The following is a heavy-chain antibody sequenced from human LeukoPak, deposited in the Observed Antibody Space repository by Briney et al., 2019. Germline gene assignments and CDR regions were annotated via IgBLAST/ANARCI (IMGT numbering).Heavy chain of an antibody. J-gene: IGHJ3*02. CDR1: GYTFTGYY. CDR3: ARVYAFDI. Sequence: GASVKVSCKASGYTFTGYYMHWVRQAPGQGLEWMGWISAYNGNTNYAQKLQGRVTMTTDTSTSTAYMELRSLRSDDTAVYYCARVYAFDIWGQGTMVTVSS. CDR2: ISAYNGNT. V-gene: IGHV1-18*04. D-gene: IGHD5/OR15-5a*01.